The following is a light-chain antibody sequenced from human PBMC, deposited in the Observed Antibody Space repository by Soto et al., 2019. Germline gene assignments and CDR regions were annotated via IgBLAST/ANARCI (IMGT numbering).Light chain of an antibody. J-gene: IGKJ4*01. Sequence: IVMTQSPATLSLSPGERATLSWKASQSVSSNLAWYKQKPGQAPRLLIYGASTRATGIPARFSGSGSGTEFTLTISSLEPEDFEVYYCQQRSNWPLTFGGGTKVDIK. V-gene: IGKV3-11*01. CDR1: QSVSSN. CDR2: GAS. CDR3: QQRSNWPLT.